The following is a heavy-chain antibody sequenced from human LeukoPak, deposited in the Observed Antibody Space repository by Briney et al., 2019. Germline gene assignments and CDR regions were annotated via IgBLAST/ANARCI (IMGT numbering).Heavy chain of an antibody. CDR1: GFTFSSYS. CDR2: ISSSSSYI. D-gene: IGHD6-13*01. J-gene: IGHJ4*02. Sequence: PGGSLRLSCAASGFTFSSYSMNWVRQAPGKGLEWVSSISSSSSYIYYADSVKGRFTISRDNSKNTLYLQMNSLRAEDTAVYYCAKAGIAAADPDFDYWGQGTLVTVSS. CDR3: AKAGIAAADPDFDY. V-gene: IGHV3-21*04.